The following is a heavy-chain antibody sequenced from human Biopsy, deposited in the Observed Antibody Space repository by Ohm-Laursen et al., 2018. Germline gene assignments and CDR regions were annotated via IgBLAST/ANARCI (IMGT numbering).Heavy chain of an antibody. CDR2: IYPGGNT. CDR3: ASVVLGPTNDAFDL. V-gene: IGHV4-4*07. D-gene: IGHD3-22*01. J-gene: IGHJ3*01. Sequence: GTLSFTCTVFGGDINNFYWSRIRQPAGQGLEWIGRIYPGGNTNYNPSLKSGVTMSVDTSKKQLSLRLRSVTAADTAMYYCASVVLGPTNDAFDLWGQGTMVVVSS. CDR1: GGDINNFY.